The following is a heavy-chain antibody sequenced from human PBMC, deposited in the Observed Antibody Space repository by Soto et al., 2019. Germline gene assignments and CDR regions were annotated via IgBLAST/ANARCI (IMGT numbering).Heavy chain of an antibody. V-gene: IGHV4-31*03. Sequence: SETLSLTCTVSGGSISSGAYYWGWIRQHPGKGLEWIGYISHRGTAYYTPSLKSRVSLSVDPSKSQFSLNVTSLTAADTAVYYCARVSATGTRWFDPWGPGTLVTVPQ. CDR1: GGSISSGAYY. CDR3: ARVSATGTRWFDP. D-gene: IGHD6-13*01. J-gene: IGHJ5*02. CDR2: ISHRGTA.